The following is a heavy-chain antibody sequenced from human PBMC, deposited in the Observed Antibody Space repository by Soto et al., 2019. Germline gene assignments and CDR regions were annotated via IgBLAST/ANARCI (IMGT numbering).Heavy chain of an antibody. J-gene: IGHJ4*02. CDR3: AFGGSYYELDY. D-gene: IGHD1-26*01. CDR2: INPNSGST. V-gene: IGHV1-2*04. Sequence: ASVKVSCKASGYTFTSYGISWVRQAPGQGLEWMGWINPNSGSTNYAQKFQGWVTMTRDTSISTAYMELSRLRSDDTAVYYCAFGGSYYELDYWGQGTLVTSPQ. CDR1: GYTFTSYG.